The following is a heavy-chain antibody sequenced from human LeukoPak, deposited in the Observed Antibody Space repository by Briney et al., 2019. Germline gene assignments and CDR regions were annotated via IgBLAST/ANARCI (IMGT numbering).Heavy chain of an antibody. CDR1: GFTFSSYG. Sequence: SGGSLRLSCAASGFTFSSYGMHWVRQAPGKGLEWVANIKQDGSEKYYVDSVKGRFTISRDNAKNSLYLQMNSLRAEDTAVYYCARDSHSGYERDVWGQGTTVTVSS. J-gene: IGHJ6*02. CDR3: ARDSHSGYERDV. CDR2: IKQDGSEK. D-gene: IGHD5-12*01. V-gene: IGHV3-7*05.